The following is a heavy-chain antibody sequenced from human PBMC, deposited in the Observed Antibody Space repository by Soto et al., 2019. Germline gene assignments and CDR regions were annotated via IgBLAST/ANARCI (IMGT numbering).Heavy chain of an antibody. V-gene: IGHV3-11*01. J-gene: IGHJ4*02. CDR1: EFTFSDYY. Sequence: PGGPPRLSCASSEFTFSDYYMSWIGHAPGKGLEWVSYISSSGSTIYYADSVQGRFTIYRDNAKNSLYLQMNSLRAEDTAVYYCARSLPPNYDILTGYYPRYYFDYWGQGTLVTVSS. D-gene: IGHD3-9*01. CDR2: ISSSGSTI. CDR3: ARSLPPNYDILTGYYPRYYFDY.